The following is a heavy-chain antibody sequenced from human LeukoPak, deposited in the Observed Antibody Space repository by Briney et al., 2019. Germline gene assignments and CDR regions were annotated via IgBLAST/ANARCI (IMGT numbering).Heavy chain of an antibody. D-gene: IGHD3/OR15-3a*01. CDR3: VREGPRGLAFDI. CDR1: GFTFRSHD. V-gene: IGHV3-23*01. Sequence: GGSLRLSCAASGFTFRSHDMSWVRQAPGKGLEWVSGISASGGGTFYADSVKGRFTISRDNSKNTLYLQMNGLRVEDTAVYYCVREGPRGLAFDIWGQGTMVTVSS. J-gene: IGHJ3*02. CDR2: ISASGGGT.